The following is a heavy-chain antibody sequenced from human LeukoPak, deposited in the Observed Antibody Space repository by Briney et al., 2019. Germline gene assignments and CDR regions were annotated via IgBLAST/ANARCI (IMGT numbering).Heavy chain of an antibody. Sequence: GGSLRLSCAASGFTFSSYAMSWVRQAPGKGLEWVSAISGSGGSTYYADSVKGRFTISRDNSKNTLYLQMNSLKTEDTAVYYCARVGAVGARGAFDIWGQGTMVTVSS. CDR3: ARVGAVGARGAFDI. D-gene: IGHD1-26*01. V-gene: IGHV3-23*01. CDR1: GFTFSSYA. J-gene: IGHJ3*02. CDR2: ISGSGGST.